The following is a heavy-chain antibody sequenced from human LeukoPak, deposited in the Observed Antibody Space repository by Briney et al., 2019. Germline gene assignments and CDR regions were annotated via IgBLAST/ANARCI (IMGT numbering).Heavy chain of an antibody. CDR3: AFSDYDSYYYMDV. CDR1: GYTFTGYY. Sequence: GASVKVSCKASGYTFTGYYMHWVRQAPGQGLEWMGWIDPNSGGTNYAQKFQGRVTMTRDTSISAAYMELSRLRSDDTAVYYCAFSDYDSYYYMDVWGKGTTVTVSS. J-gene: IGHJ6*03. D-gene: IGHD5-12*01. V-gene: IGHV1-2*02. CDR2: IDPNSGGT.